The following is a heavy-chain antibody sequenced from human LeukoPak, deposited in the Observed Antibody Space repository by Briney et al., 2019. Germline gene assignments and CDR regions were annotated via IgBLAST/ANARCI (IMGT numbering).Heavy chain of an antibody. CDR3: ATYSSSWLDAFDI. J-gene: IGHJ3*02. Sequence: GGSLRLSCAASGFSFSAYDVHWVRQAPGKGLEWVAFIRYDGSSKYYAESVKGRFTISRDNSKNMLYLQMDSLRPEDTAVYYCATYSSSWLDAFDIWGQGTMVTVSS. D-gene: IGHD6-13*01. CDR2: IRYDGSSK. V-gene: IGHV3-30*02. CDR1: GFSFSAYD.